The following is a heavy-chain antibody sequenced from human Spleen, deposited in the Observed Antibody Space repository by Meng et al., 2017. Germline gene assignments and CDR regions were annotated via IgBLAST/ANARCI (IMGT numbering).Heavy chain of an antibody. CDR3: ARVEGYYLYYFDY. Sequence: GESLKISCAASGFTFSSYWMTWVRQAPGKGLEWVANINQDGSEKYYVDSVKGRFTISRDNAKNSLYLQMNSLRVEDTAVYYCARVEGYYLYYFDYWGQGTLVTVSS. J-gene: IGHJ4*02. V-gene: IGHV3-7*01. CDR1: GFTFSSYW. CDR2: INQDGSEK. D-gene: IGHD3-22*01.